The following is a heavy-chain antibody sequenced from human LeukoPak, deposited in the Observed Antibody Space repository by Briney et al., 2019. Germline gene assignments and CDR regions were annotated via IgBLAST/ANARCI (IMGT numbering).Heavy chain of an antibody. CDR1: GGSFSGYY. CDR3: ARLDYGDY. CDR2: INHSGST. V-gene: IGHV4-34*01. Sequence: KSSETLSLTCAVYGGSFSGYYWSWIRQPPGKGLEWIGEINHSGSTNYNPSLKSRVTISVDTSKNQFSLKLSSVTAADTAVYYCARLDYGDYWGQGTLVTVSS. J-gene: IGHJ4*02. D-gene: IGHD3-16*01.